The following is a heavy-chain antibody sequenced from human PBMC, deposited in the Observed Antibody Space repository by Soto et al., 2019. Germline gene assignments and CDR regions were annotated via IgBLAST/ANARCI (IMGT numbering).Heavy chain of an antibody. Sequence: GESLKISCKASGYDFTTNWIAWVRQTPGKGLEWMGIIYPADSDTRYGPSFEGQVTFSADKSINTAYLQWRSLRASDSAMYYCARLTSMADFVGDWFDPWGQGTLVTVSS. J-gene: IGHJ5*02. CDR2: IYPADSDT. CDR3: ARLTSMADFVGDWFDP. D-gene: IGHD6-6*01. CDR1: GYDFTTNW. V-gene: IGHV5-51*01.